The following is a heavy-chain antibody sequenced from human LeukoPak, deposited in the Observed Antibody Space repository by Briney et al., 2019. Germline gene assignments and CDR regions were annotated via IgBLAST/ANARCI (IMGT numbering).Heavy chain of an antibody. CDR2: IYYSGST. Sequence: PSETLSLTCTVSGGSISSYYWSWIRQPPGKGLEWIGYIYYSGSTNYNPSLKSRVTISVDTSKNQFSLKLSSVTAADTAVYYCARGFYGSGRRWFDPWGHGTLVTVSS. V-gene: IGHV4-59*01. D-gene: IGHD3-10*01. CDR1: GGSISSYY. J-gene: IGHJ5*02. CDR3: ARGFYGSGRRWFDP.